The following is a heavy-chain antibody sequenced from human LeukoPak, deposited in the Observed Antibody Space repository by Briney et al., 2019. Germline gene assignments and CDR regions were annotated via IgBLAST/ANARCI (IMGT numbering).Heavy chain of an antibody. Sequence: PSETLSLTCTVSGGSISSSSYYWGWIRQPPGKGLEWIGSIYYSGSTYYNPSLKSRVTISVDTSKNQFFLKLSSVTAADTAVYYCARKDEGYFDYWGQGTLVTVSS. J-gene: IGHJ4*02. CDR1: GGSISSSSYY. CDR3: ARKDEGYFDY. CDR2: IYYSGST. V-gene: IGHV4-39*01.